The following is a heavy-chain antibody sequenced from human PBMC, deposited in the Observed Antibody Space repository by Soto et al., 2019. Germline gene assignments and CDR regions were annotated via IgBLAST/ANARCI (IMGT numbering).Heavy chain of an antibody. CDR3: ARESDH. Sequence: GSLLLSGSASGFTFSSYAMSWVRQAPGKGLEWVSTISGSGGGTYYADSMKGRFTISRDNSKNTLYLQMYSLRVEDTAVYYCARESDHWGQGTLVTVYS. CDR1: GFTFSSYA. CDR2: ISGSGGGT. J-gene: IGHJ4*02. V-gene: IGHV3-23*01.